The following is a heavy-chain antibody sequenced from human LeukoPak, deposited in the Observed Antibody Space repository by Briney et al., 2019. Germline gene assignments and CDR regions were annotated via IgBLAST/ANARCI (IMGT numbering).Heavy chain of an antibody. J-gene: IGHJ4*02. CDR3: AARPTSEAVAPSDF. CDR1: GFTFSYYV. V-gene: IGHV3-23*01. CDR2: ISGRGDTT. D-gene: IGHD6-19*01. Sequence: GGSLRLSCAASGFTFSYYVMSWVRQAPGKGLEWVSAISGRGDTTYYADSVKGRFTISRDNSKSTLYLQMNSLRAEDTATYYCAARPTSEAVAPSDFWGQGTLVTVSP.